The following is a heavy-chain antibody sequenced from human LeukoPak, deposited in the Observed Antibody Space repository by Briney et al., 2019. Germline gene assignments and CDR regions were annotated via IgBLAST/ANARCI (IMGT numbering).Heavy chain of an antibody. CDR1: GGSFSGYY. V-gene: IGHV4-34*01. D-gene: IGHD2-2*01. Sequence: SSETLSLTCAVYGGSFSGYYWSWIRQPPGKGLEWIGEINHSGSTNYNPSLKSRVTISVDTSKNQFSLKLSSVTAADTAVYYCARGALGYCSSTSCRYYYGMDVWGQGTTVTVSS. J-gene: IGHJ6*02. CDR3: ARGALGYCSSTSCRYYYGMDV. CDR2: INHSGST.